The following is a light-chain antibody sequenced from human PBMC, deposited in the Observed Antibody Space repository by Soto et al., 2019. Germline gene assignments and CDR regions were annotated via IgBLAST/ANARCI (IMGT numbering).Light chain of an antibody. V-gene: IGKV3-11*01. CDR1: QSVSRH. J-gene: IGKJ4*01. CDR3: QQRNNWPPVT. CDR2: DAS. Sequence: EIVLKQSPATLSLSPGERATLSCRASQSVSRHLAWYQQKPGQAPRLLIYDASNRATGIPARFSGSGSGTDFTLTISSLEPEDFAVYYCQQRNNWPPVTFGGGTKVEIK.